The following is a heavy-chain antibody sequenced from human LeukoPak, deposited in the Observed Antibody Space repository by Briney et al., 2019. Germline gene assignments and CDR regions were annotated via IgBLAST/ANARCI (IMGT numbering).Heavy chain of an antibody. CDR2: INAGNGNT. J-gene: IGHJ4*02. D-gene: IGHD5-18*01. V-gene: IGHV1-3*01. CDR3: AREDTAFDC. CDR1: GYSFTSYA. Sequence: GASVEVSCKASGYSFTSYAMHWVRQAPGQRLEWMGWINAGNGNTEYSQKFQGRVTITRDASASTAYMELSSLRSGDTAVYYCAREDTAFDCWGQGTLVTVSS.